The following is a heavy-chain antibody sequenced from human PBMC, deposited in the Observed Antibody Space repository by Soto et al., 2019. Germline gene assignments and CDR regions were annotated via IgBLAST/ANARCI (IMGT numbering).Heavy chain of an antibody. D-gene: IGHD2-2*01. Sequence: SETLSLTCTVSGGSISSGAYYWNWIRQHPGKGLEWIGYIYYSGSTYYNPSLKSRVTISVDTSNNQFSLKLSSVTAADTALYYCARDIVPAVSMSGMDVWGQGTTVTVSS. J-gene: IGHJ6*02. CDR1: GGSISSGAYY. CDR2: IYYSGST. V-gene: IGHV4-31*03. CDR3: ARDIVPAVSMSGMDV.